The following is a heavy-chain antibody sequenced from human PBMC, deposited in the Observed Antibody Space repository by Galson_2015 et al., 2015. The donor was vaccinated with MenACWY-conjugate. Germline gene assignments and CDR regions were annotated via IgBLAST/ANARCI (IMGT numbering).Heavy chain of an antibody. Sequence: SLRLSCAASGFTFSSYSMNWVRQAPGKGLEWVSYISSSSSTIYYADSVKGRFTISRDNAKNSLYLQMNSLRDEDTAVYYCARDRGLRFLEWLSTDYYFDYWGQGTLVTVSS. CDR1: GFTFSSYS. J-gene: IGHJ4*02. V-gene: IGHV3-48*02. CDR3: ARDRGLRFLEWLSTDYYFDY. CDR2: ISSSSSTI. D-gene: IGHD3-3*01.